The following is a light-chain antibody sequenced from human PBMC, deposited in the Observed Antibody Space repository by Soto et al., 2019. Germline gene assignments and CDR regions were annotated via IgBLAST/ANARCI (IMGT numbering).Light chain of an antibody. CDR1: QGISSY. Sequence: DIQLTQSPSFLSASVGDRVTITCRASQGISSYLAWYHQKPGKAPKLLIYAASTLQSGVPSRFSGSGSGTEFTLTISSLQPEDFATYYCQQLSSYPRTFGQGTKVEIK. J-gene: IGKJ1*01. V-gene: IGKV1-9*01. CDR3: QQLSSYPRT. CDR2: AAS.